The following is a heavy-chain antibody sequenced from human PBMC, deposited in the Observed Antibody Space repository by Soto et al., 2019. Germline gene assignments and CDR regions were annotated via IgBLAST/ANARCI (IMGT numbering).Heavy chain of an antibody. J-gene: IGHJ4*02. D-gene: IGHD4-17*01. CDR3: ARRYGPSFDY. CDR1: GGSISSYY. Sequence: SETLSLTCTGSGGSISSYYWSWIRQPPGKGLEWIGYIYYSGSTNYNPSLKSRVTMSLDTSKNQFSLKLSSVTPADTAVYYCARRYGPSFDYWGQGTLVTVS. CDR2: IYYSGST. V-gene: IGHV4-59*01.